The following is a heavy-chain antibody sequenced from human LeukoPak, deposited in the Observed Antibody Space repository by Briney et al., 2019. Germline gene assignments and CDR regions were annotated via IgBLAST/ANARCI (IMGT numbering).Heavy chain of an antibody. D-gene: IGHD4-17*01. CDR3: AREGAVGYGDYQDAFDI. Sequence: PSETLSLTCTVSGGSISSYYWSWIRQPPGKGLEWIGYIYYSGSTNYNPSLKSRVTISVDTSKNQFPLKLSSVTAADTAVYYCAREGAVGYGDYQDAFDIWGQGTMVTVSS. CDR2: IYYSGST. J-gene: IGHJ3*02. CDR1: GGSISSYY. V-gene: IGHV4-59*01.